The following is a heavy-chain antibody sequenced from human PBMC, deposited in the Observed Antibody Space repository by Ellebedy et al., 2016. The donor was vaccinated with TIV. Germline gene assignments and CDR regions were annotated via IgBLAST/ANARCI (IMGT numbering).Heavy chain of an antibody. CDR1: GFTISRHW. Sequence: LSLTCAASGFTISRHWMSWVRQGPGKGLEWVANINQDGGEKNYVGSVRGRFTISRDNAKNSLYLQMNSLRAEDTAVYYCARLIGGTCQCAFDIWGQGTMVTVSS. CDR3: ARLIGGTCQCAFDI. V-gene: IGHV3-7*01. CDR2: INQDGGEK. J-gene: IGHJ3*02. D-gene: IGHD2-15*01.